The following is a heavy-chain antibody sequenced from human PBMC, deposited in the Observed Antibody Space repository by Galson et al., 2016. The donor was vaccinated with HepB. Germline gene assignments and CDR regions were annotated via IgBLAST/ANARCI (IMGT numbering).Heavy chain of an antibody. Sequence: SLRLSCAGSGFAFSNYAMSWVRQAPGKGLEWVSTITGSGVSSYYADSVKGRFTISRDNSKNNVYLQMNSLRADDTAVYYCAKDGGTWGYYYGDWNLNLWGRGTLVTVSS. D-gene: IGHD3-22*01. CDR3: AKDGGTWGYYYGDWNLNL. J-gene: IGHJ2*01. CDR1: GFAFSNYA. CDR2: ITGSGVSS. V-gene: IGHV3-23*01.